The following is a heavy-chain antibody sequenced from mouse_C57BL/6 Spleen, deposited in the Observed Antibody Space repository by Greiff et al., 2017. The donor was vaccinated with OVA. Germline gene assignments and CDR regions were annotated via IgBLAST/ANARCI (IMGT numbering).Heavy chain of an antibody. D-gene: IGHD1-1*01. CDR1: GYTFTSYG. J-gene: IGHJ3*01. CDR3: SGCDYYGSIYGFAY. CDR2: IYPRSGNT. V-gene: IGHV1-81*01. Sequence: VQLQESGAELARPGASVKLSCKASGYTFTSYGISWVKQRTGQGLEWIGEIYPRSGNTYYNEKLKGKAKLTADKSSCIAYMELRSQTSEDSAVYFCSGCDYYGSIYGFAYWGHWTLVTVAA.